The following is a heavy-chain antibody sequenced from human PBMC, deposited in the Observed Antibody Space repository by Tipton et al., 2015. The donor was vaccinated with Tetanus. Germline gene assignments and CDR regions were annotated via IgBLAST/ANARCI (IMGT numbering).Heavy chain of an antibody. V-gene: IGHV4-59*08. CDR1: GGSISSYY. J-gene: IGHJ6*02. Sequence: TLSLTCTVSGGSISSYYWSWIRQPPGKGLEWIGYIYFSGHTKYNPSLNSRVTMSVDTSNNQFSLRLTSVTEADTAIYYCARHSGWYNFYNGMDVWGQGTTVTVS. CDR2: IYFSGHT. D-gene: IGHD6-19*01. CDR3: ARHSGWYNFYNGMDV.